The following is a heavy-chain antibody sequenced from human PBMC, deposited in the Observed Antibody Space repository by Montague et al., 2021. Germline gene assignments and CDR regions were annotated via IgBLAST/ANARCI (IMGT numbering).Heavy chain of an antibody. D-gene: IGHD3-10*01. V-gene: IGHV4-39*01. CDR2: IYYSGTT. Sequence: SETLSLTCTVSGVSISSSNYQWGWIRQPPGKGPEWIGSIYYSGTTYYNPSLRSRVTISVDTSENQFSLKLNSVTVADTAFYYCTRKGWFGDYGFDIWGQGTMVTVSS. J-gene: IGHJ3*02. CDR1: GVSISSSNYQ. CDR3: TRKGWFGDYGFDI.